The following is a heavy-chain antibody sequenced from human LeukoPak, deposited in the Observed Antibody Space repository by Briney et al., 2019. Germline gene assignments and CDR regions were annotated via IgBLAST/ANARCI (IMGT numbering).Heavy chain of an antibody. D-gene: IGHD6-19*01. CDR3: ARDRAVAQSFDL. J-gene: IGHJ2*01. CDR2: IIHSGST. V-gene: IGHV4-30-2*01. CDR1: GGSITIGGYS. Sequence: SQTLSLTCALSGGSITIGGYSWSWIRQQPGKGLEWIGYIIHSGSTYYNPSLKSRVTISVDRSKDQFSLKLSSVTAADTAVYYCARDRAVAQSFDLWGRGTLVTVSS.